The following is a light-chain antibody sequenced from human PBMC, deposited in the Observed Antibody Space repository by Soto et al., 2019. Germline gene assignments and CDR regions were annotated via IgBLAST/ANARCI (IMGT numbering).Light chain of an antibody. CDR2: DVS. J-gene: IGLJ2*01. V-gene: IGLV2-14*01. CDR3: SSYTSSSTVV. CDR1: SSDVGGYNF. Sequence: QSALTQPASVSGSPGQPITMSCTGTSSDVGGYNFVSWYQQLPGKAPKLMIYDVSDRPSGVSNRFSGSKSGNTASLTISGLQAEDEADYYCSSYTSSSTVVFGGGTKLTVL.